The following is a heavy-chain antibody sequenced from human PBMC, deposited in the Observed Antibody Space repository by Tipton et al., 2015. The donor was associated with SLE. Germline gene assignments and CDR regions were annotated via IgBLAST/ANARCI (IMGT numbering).Heavy chain of an antibody. CDR3: ARGYSSGSSYFDS. J-gene: IGHJ4*02. CDR1: SGSISSYY. D-gene: IGHD6-19*01. CDR2: IYYSGST. V-gene: IGHV4-59*01. Sequence: TLSLTCTVSSGSISSYYWSWIRQPPGKGLEWIGYIYYSGSTNYNPSLKSRVTISVDTSKNQFSLNLSSVTAADTAVYYCARGYSSGSSYFDSWGQGTLVTVSS.